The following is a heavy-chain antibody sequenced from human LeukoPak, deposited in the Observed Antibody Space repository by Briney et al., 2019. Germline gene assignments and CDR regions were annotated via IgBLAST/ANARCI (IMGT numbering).Heavy chain of an antibody. J-gene: IGHJ5*02. Sequence: GESLKISCKGSGYSFTSYWIGWVRQMPGKGLEWMGIIYPGDSDTRYSPSFQGQATISADKSISTAYLQWSSLKASDTAMYYCARLDYETPVKGWFDPWGQGTLVTVSS. CDR2: IYPGDSDT. V-gene: IGHV5-51*01. D-gene: IGHD4-17*01. CDR3: ARLDYETPVKGWFDP. CDR1: GYSFTSYW.